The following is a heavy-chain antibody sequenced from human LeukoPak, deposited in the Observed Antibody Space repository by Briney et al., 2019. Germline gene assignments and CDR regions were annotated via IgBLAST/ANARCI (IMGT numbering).Heavy chain of an antibody. D-gene: IGHD4-23*01. Sequence: PGGSLRLSCAASGFTFSSYGMHWVRQAPGKGLEWVAFIRYDGSNKYYADSVKGRFTISRDNSKNTLYLQMNSLRAEDTAVYYCARAGTVVTPTGLDYFDYWGQGTLVTVSS. J-gene: IGHJ4*02. CDR3: ARAGTVVTPTGLDYFDY. V-gene: IGHV3-30*02. CDR1: GFTFSSYG. CDR2: IRYDGSNK.